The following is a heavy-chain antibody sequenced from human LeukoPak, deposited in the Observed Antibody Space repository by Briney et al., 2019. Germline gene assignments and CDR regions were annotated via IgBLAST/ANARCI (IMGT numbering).Heavy chain of an antibody. V-gene: IGHV1-18*01. D-gene: IGHD3-3*01. Sequence: ASVTVSCKASGYTFTSYGISWVRQAPGQGLEWMGWISAYNGNTNYAQKFQGWVTMTRDTSISTAYMELSRLRSDDTAVYYCARGTRITIFGVVIGSGPIDALDIWGQGTMVTVSS. CDR1: GYTFTSYG. CDR3: ARGTRITIFGVVIGSGPIDALDI. CDR2: ISAYNGNT. J-gene: IGHJ3*02.